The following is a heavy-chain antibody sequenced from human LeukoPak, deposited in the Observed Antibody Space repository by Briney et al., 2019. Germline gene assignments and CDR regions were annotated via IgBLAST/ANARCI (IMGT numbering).Heavy chain of an antibody. V-gene: IGHV1-8*01. CDR2: MNPYSGNT. CDR1: GYTFSTYD. CDR3: ARGGSGDPIDY. D-gene: IGHD7-27*01. J-gene: IGHJ4*02. Sequence: ASVKVSCKASGYTFSTYDINWGRQATGQGLEWMGWMNPYSGNTAYAQNFQGRVTMTRNTAISTAYMELSSLRSEDTAVYYCARGGSGDPIDYWGQGTLVTVSS.